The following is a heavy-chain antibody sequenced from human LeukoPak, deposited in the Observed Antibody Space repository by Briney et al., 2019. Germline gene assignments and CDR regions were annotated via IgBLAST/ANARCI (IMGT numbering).Heavy chain of an antibody. CDR1: GFTFSSYH. Sequence: GGSLRLSCVGSGFTFSSYHMNWVRQAPGKGLEWVSYISSSSSTIYYADSVKGRFTISRDNAKNSLYLQTNSLRAEDTAVYYCARAQYYSDSTGYYYLHYWGQGTLVTVSS. D-gene: IGHD3-22*01. J-gene: IGHJ4*02. CDR3: ARAQYYSDSTGYYYLHY. V-gene: IGHV3-48*01. CDR2: ISSSSSTI.